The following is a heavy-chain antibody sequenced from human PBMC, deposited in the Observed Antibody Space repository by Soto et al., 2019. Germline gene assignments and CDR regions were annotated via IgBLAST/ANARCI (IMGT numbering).Heavy chain of an antibody. CDR2: IYHNGNT. V-gene: IGHV4-59*01. CDR3: ARGGAKDTVGDAYYVWTLAY. J-gene: IGHJ4*02. D-gene: IGHD5-18*01. Sequence: QVSLQQSGPGLVKPSETLSLTCTVFGGSISSYYWSWIRQSPGKGLEWLGYIYHNGNTKYNPSLRSRISISANNTQGQSTLRMTGATAADPAVSYCARGGAKDTVGDAYYVWTLAYWGKGSRVTVSS. CDR1: GGSISSYY.